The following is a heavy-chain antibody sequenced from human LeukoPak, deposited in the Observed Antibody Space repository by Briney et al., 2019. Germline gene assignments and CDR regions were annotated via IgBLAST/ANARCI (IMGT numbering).Heavy chain of an antibody. CDR1: GLTFTNFT. D-gene: IGHD2/OR15-2a*01. CDR3: VRRIGRDS. Sequence: GGSLRLSCTASGLTFTNFTMNWIRQAPGRGPEWISAIRSDTASTFYADSVKGRFTISRDNAKNSLYLLMNSLRVEDTAVYYCVRRIGRDSWGQGTQVTASS. J-gene: IGHJ4*02. CDR2: IRSDTAST. V-gene: IGHV3-48*01.